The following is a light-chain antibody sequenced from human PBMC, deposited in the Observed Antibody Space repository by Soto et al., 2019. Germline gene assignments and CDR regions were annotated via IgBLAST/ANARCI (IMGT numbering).Light chain of an antibody. CDR2: GAS. CDR1: QSVSGN. CDR3: QQYNNWPPLT. Sequence: EIVMTQSPATLSVSPGERATLSCRASQSVSGNLAWYQQKPGQAPRILIYGASTSATGIPARFSGSGSGKEFTLTISSLQSEDFAVYYWQQYNNWPPLTFGGGTKVEIK. J-gene: IGKJ4*01. V-gene: IGKV3-15*01.